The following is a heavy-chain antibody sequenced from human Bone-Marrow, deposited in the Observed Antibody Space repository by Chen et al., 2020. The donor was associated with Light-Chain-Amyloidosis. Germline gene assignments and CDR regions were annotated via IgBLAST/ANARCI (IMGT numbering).Heavy chain of an antibody. CDR1: GYTFPNYW. Sequence: EVQLEQSGPEVKKPGESLKISCKGSGYTFPNYWIGWVRQMPGKGLEWMGVIYPGDSDARYSPSFEVQVTISADKSITTAYLQWGSLKASDTAMYYCARRRDGYNFDYWGQGTLVTVSS. CDR2: IYPGDSDA. V-gene: IGHV5-51*01. CDR3: ARRRDGYNFDY. D-gene: IGHD5-12*01. J-gene: IGHJ4*02.